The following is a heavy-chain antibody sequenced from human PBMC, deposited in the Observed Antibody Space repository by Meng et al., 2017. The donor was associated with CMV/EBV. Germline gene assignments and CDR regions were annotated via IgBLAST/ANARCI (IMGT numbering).Heavy chain of an antibody. CDR3: ARVGRYCSSTSCYHTYYYYGMDV. CDR2: IYYSGST. J-gene: IGHJ6*02. CDR1: GGSISSSSYY. Sequence: GSLRLSCTVSGGSISSSSYYWGWIRQPPGKGLEWIGSIYYSGSTHYNPSLKSRVTISVDTSKNQFSLKLSSVTAADTAVYYCARVGRYCSSTSCYHTYYYYGMDVWGQGTTVTVSS. D-gene: IGHD2-2*01. V-gene: IGHV4-39*07.